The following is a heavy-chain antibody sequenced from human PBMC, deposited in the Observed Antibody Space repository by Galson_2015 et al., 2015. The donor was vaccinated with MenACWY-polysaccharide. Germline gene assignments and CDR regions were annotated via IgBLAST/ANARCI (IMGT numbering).Heavy chain of an antibody. CDR2: VCYNGNS. Sequence: LSLTCTVSGGSISRSRGYCWGWIRQPPGKGLEWIGSVCYNGNSYYLPSLKSRLTMSLDTSKNQFSLNVNSVTAADTAVYYCARERPFDPWGQGSLVTVSS. V-gene: IGHV4-39*07. CDR3: ARERPFDP. D-gene: IGHD6-25*01. J-gene: IGHJ5*02. CDR1: GGSISRSRGYC.